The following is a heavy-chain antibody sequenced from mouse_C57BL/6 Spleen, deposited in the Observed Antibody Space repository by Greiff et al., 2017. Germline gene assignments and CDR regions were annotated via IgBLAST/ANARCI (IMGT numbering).Heavy chain of an antibody. CDR2: IYPRSGNT. V-gene: IGHV1-81*01. D-gene: IGHD1-1*01. Sequence: QVHVKQSGAELARPGASVKLSCKASGYTFTSYGISWVKQRTGQGLEWIGEIYPRSGNTYYNEKFKGKATLTADKSSSTAYMELRSLTSEDSAVYFCAGITTVVAKWYFDVWGTGTTVTVSS. CDR3: AGITTVVAKWYFDV. CDR1: GYTFTSYG. J-gene: IGHJ1*03.